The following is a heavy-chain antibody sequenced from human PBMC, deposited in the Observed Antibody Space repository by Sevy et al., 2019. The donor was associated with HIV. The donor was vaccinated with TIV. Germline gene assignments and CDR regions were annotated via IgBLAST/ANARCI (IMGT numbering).Heavy chain of an antibody. Sequence: ASVKVSCKVSRYTLSELSMHWVRQAPGKGLEWMGGFDPEDGETVYAQKFQGRVTMTEDTSTNTANMGLSGLRSEETAIYYCATGFPGEYPECGRIRCFTDYFAYWGQGALVTVSS. V-gene: IGHV1-24*01. CDR1: RYTLSELS. D-gene: IGHD3-3*02. CDR2: FDPEDGET. CDR3: ATGFPGEYPECGRIRCFTDYFAY. J-gene: IGHJ4*02.